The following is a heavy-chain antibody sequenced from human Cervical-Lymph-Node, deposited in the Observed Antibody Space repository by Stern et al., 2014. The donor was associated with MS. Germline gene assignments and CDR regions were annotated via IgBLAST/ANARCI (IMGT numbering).Heavy chain of an antibody. J-gene: IGHJ4*02. CDR1: GITFSNYG. V-gene: IGHV3-30*18. CDR3: AKETGKAGSSYASYFDY. D-gene: IGHD5-18*01. CDR2: ISHDGTVK. Sequence: QVQLVESGGGVVQPGRSLRLSCAASGITFSNYGMPWVRQAPGKGLEWVAVISHDGTVKHYADSVKGRFTISRDNSKMYLQMNSPRAEDTAVYYCAKETGKAGSSYASYFDYWGQGTLVTVSS.